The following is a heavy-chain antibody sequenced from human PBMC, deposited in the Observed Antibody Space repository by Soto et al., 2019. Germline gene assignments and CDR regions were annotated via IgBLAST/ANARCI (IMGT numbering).Heavy chain of an antibody. CDR3: ARRRGSNGWFDL. Sequence: QVQLVQSGAEVKKPAASVKVSCKASGYTFINYDINWVRQAPGQGLEWVGWMNPDSGNTGYAQNFQGRVTMAGNTSISSVYMELSSLTSEDTAVYYCARRRGSNGWFDLWGQGTLVTVSS. CDR2: MNPDSGNT. J-gene: IGHJ5*02. CDR1: GYTFINYD. D-gene: IGHD2-8*01. V-gene: IGHV1-8*01.